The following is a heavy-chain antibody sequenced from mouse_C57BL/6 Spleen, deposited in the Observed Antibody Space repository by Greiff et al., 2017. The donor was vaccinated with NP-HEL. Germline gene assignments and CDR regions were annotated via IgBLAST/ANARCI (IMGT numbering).Heavy chain of an antibody. J-gene: IGHJ3*01. Sequence: EVKLVESGGGSVKPGGSLKLSCAASGFTFSDYGMHWVRQAPEKGLEWVAYISSGSSTIYYADTVKGRFTISRDNAKNTLFLQMTSLRSEDTAMYYCARDRGSPFAYWGQGTLVTVSA. CDR1: GFTFSDYG. D-gene: IGHD1-1*02. V-gene: IGHV5-17*01. CDR2: ISSGSSTI. CDR3: ARDRGSPFAY.